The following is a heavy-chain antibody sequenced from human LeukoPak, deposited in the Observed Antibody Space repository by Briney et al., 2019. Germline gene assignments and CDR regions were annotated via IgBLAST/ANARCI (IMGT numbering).Heavy chain of an antibody. V-gene: IGHV3-23*01. CDR3: ARTGSSGWSYFDY. CDR1: GFTFSSFA. J-gene: IGHJ4*02. D-gene: IGHD6-19*01. Sequence: PGGSLRLSCAASGFTFSSFAMSWVRQAPGKGLEWVSGVSGGGDNTYCADSVKGRFTVSRDNSKNTLYLQMNSLRAQDTAVYYCARTGSSGWSYFDYWGQGTLVTVSS. CDR2: VSGGGDNT.